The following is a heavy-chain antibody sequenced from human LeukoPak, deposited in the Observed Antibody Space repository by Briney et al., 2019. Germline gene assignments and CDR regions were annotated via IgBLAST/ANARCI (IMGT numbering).Heavy chain of an antibody. CDR1: GYTFTSYG. J-gene: IGHJ4*02. CDR2: IIPILGIA. Sequence: SVKVSCKASGYTFTSYGISWVRQAPGQGLEWMGRIIPILGIANYAQKFQGRVTITADKSTSTAYMELSSLRSEDTAVYYCASHFIVATTSGPFDYWGQGTLVTVSS. CDR3: ASHFIVATTSGPFDY. D-gene: IGHD5-12*01. V-gene: IGHV1-69*04.